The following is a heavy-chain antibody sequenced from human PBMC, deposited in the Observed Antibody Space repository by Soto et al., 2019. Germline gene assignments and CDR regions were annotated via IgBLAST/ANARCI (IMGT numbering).Heavy chain of an antibody. V-gene: IGHV1-69*01. CDR2: ISPMFGKA. D-gene: IGHD2-2*01. CDR1: GGTFNNYA. J-gene: IGHJ4*02. Sequence: QVQLVQSGAEVKGPGSSVKVSCKASGGTFNNYAINWVRQAPGQGLEWMGDISPMFGKANYAQKFQGRVKITADDSTATAYLELSSLRSEDTALYYCAREVEVHTPVFGFWGQGSLVTVSS. CDR3: AREVEVHTPVFGF.